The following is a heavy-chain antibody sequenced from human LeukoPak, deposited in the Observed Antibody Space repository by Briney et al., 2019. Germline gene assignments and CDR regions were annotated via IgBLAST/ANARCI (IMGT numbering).Heavy chain of an antibody. CDR2: IYYSGST. CDR1: GGSISSYY. Sequence: SETLSLTCTVSGGSISSYYWSWIRQPPGKGLEWIGYIYYSGSTNYNPSLKSRVTISVDTSKNQFSLKLNSVTAADTAVYYCARQGCGGDCSSFGFYYYYYMDVWGKGTTVTVSS. V-gene: IGHV4-59*08. J-gene: IGHJ6*03. D-gene: IGHD2-21*01. CDR3: ARQGCGGDCSSFGFYYYYYMDV.